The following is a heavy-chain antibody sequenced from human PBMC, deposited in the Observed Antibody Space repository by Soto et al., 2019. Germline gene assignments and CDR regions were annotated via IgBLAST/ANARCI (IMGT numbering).Heavy chain of an antibody. CDR3: AREGQYSGYDERRWDYYYYGMDV. Sequence: QVQLVQSGAEVKKPGSSVKVSCKASGGTFSSYAISWVRQAPGQGLEWMGGIIPIFGTANYAQKFQGRVTITADESTSRADMELSSLRTEDTAVYYCAREGQYSGYDERRWDYYYYGMDVWGQGTTVTVSS. CDR1: GGTFSSYA. CDR2: IIPIFGTA. J-gene: IGHJ6*02. D-gene: IGHD5-12*01. V-gene: IGHV1-69*12.